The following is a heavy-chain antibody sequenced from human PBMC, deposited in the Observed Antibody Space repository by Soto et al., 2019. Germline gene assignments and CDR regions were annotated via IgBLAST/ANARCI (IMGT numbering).Heavy chain of an antibody. CDR3: AKDTVWFGELLYSYYFDY. CDR1: WFTLSSLV. CDR2: ISYDGSNK. V-gene: IGHV3-30*18. J-gene: IGHJ4*02. D-gene: IGHD3-10*01. Sequence: PGGAPRLSFAAPWFTLSSLVIHRVRPAPGKGLEWVAVISYDGSNKYYADSVKGRFTISRDNSKNTLYLQMNSLRAEDTAVYYCAKDTVWFGELLYSYYFDYWGQGTLVTVSS.